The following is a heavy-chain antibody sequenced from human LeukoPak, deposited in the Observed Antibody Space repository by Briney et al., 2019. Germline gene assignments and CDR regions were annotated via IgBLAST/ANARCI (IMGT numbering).Heavy chain of an antibody. CDR2: ISSSSSYT. Sequence: GGSLRLSCAASGFTFSDYYMSWIRQAPGGGLEWVSYISSSSSYTNYADSVKGRFTISRDNAKNSLYLQMNSLRAEDTAVYYCARVKGPKRSAGDYWGQGTLVTVSS. V-gene: IGHV3-11*06. CDR3: ARVKGPKRSAGDY. CDR1: GFTFSDYY. J-gene: IGHJ4*02. D-gene: IGHD6-19*01.